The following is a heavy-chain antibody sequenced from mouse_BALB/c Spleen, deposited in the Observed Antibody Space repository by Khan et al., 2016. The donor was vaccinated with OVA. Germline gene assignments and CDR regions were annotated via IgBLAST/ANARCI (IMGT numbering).Heavy chain of an antibody. V-gene: IGHV1-84*02. Sequence: QVQLQQSGPELVKPGASVKISCKASGYTFTDYYINWVKQKPGQGPEWIGWIYPGSANARYNEKFKGKATLTVDTSSSTAFMQLSSLTSGDSAGYFCAGGYDCLGQGTTLTVS. CDR2: IYPGSANA. J-gene: IGHJ2*01. CDR3: AGGYDC. CDR1: GYTFTDYY.